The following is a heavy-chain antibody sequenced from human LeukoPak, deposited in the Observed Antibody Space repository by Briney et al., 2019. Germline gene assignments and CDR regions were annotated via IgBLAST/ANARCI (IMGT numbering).Heavy chain of an antibody. Sequence: ASVKVSCKASGHTFTSYSLNWVRQAPGQGLEWMGWISTYNGNTNYAEKLQGRVTMTTDTSTSTAYMELRNLRSDDTAVYYCAKDRWRDGSSSFDNWGQGTLVTVSS. D-gene: IGHD6-6*01. J-gene: IGHJ4*02. V-gene: IGHV1-18*01. CDR3: AKDRWRDGSSSFDN. CDR2: ISTYNGNT. CDR1: GHTFTSYS.